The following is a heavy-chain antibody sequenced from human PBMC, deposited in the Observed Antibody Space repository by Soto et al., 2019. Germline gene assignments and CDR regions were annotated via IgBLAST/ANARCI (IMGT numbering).Heavy chain of an antibody. CDR1: GGSISSSNW. J-gene: IGHJ5*02. Sequence: PAETLARTCAVSGGSISSSNWWSWVRQPPWKVLEWIGEIYHSGSTNYNPSLKSRVTISVDKSKNQFSLKLSPVTAADTAVYYCERESLAAAGTGFDWFDPWGHGTLVTV. CDR3: ERESLAAAGTGFDWFDP. V-gene: IGHV4-4*02. CDR2: IYHSGST. D-gene: IGHD6-13*01.